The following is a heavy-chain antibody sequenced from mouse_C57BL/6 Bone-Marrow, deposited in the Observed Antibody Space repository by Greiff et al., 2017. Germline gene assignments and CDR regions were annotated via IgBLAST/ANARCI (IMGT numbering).Heavy chain of an antibody. D-gene: IGHD1-1*01. CDR2: ISSGGSYT. CDR1: GFTFSSYG. J-gene: IGHJ1*03. Sequence: EVQLVESGGDLVKPGGSLKLSCAASGFTFSSYGMSWVRQTPDKRLEWVATISSGGSYTYYPDSVKGRFTISRDNAKNTLYLQMSSLKSEDTAMYYCARITTVVEWYFDVWGTGTTVTVSS. V-gene: IGHV5-6*01. CDR3: ARITTVVEWYFDV.